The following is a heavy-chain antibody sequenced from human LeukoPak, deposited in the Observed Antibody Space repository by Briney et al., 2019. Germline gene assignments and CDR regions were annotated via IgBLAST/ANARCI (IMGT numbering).Heavy chain of an antibody. V-gene: IGHV3-21*04. CDR2: VAGDSHYI. D-gene: IGHD6-25*01. CDR1: GFDFSDYT. J-gene: IGHJ6*02. CDR3: APATIAAATGHHFYYGMGV. Sequence: AGGSLRLSCAASGFDFSDYTMNWVRQAPGKGLEWVASVAGDSHYIYYPDSVRGRFTISRDNAENTLYLQMNSLRAEDTAVYYCAPATIAAATGHHFYYGMGVWGQGTTVTVSS.